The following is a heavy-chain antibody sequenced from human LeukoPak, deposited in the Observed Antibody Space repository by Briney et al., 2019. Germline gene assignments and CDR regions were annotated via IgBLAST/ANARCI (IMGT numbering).Heavy chain of an antibody. D-gene: IGHD2-15*01. Sequence: GGSLRLSCAASGFTFSSYSMNWVRQAPGKGLEDVSSISSSSSYIYYADSVKGRFTISRDNAKSSLYLQMNSLRAEDMAVYYCARGALVVVAATRNDYWGQGTLVTVSS. CDR3: ARGALVVVAATRNDY. V-gene: IGHV3-21*01. J-gene: IGHJ4*02. CDR1: GFTFSSYS. CDR2: ISSSSSYI.